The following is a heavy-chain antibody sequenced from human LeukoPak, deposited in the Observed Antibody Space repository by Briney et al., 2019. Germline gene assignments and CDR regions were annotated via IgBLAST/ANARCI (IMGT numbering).Heavy chain of an antibody. V-gene: IGHV3-30*03. CDR3: AGGCSSTSCPLVY. D-gene: IGHD2-2*01. Sequence: GRSLRLSCAASGFTFSSYGMHWVRQAPGKGLEWVAVISYDGSNKYYADSVKGRFTISRDNSKNTLYLQMNSLRAEDTAVYYCAGGCSSTSCPLVYWSQGTLVTVSS. CDR2: ISYDGSNK. J-gene: IGHJ4*02. CDR1: GFTFSSYG.